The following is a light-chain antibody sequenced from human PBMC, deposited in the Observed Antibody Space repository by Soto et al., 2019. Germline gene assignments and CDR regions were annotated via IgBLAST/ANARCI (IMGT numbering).Light chain of an antibody. CDR1: SSNIGAGYD. CDR3: QSYDSSLSALV. CDR2: TNS. V-gene: IGLV1-40*01. Sequence: QSVLTQPPSVSGAPGQGVTISGAGTSSNIGAGYDVHWYQQVPGTAPKLLIYTNSNRPSGVPARFSGSKSGTSPPLAITGLRAGDEADYSCQSYDSSLSALVFGGGTKLTVL. J-gene: IGLJ3*02.